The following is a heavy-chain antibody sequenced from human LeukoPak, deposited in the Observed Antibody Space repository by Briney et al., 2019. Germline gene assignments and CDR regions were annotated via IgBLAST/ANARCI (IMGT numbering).Heavy chain of an antibody. CDR1: GGSISSSSYY. CDR3: ARASGWYAIAN. J-gene: IGHJ4*02. D-gene: IGHD6-19*01. CDR2: IHSSGST. V-gene: IGHV4-61*03. Sequence: SETLSLTCTVSGGSISSSSYYWGWIRQPPGKGLEWIGYIHSSGSTNYNPSLKSRVTISVDTSKNHFSLKLSSVTAADTAVYYCARASGWYAIANWGQGTLVTVSS.